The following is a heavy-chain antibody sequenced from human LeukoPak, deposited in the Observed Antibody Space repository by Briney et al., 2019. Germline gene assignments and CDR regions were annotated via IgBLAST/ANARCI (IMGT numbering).Heavy chain of an antibody. V-gene: IGHV4-30-2*01. CDR1: GGSISSGGYS. J-gene: IGHJ4*02. CDR3: ARGRRHGSADY. Sequence: SQTLSLTCAVSGGSISSGGYSWSWIRQPPGKGLEWIGEINHSGSTNYNPSLKSRVTISVDTSKNQFSLKLSSVTAADTAVYYCARGRRHGSADYWGQGTLVTVSS. CDR2: INHSGST.